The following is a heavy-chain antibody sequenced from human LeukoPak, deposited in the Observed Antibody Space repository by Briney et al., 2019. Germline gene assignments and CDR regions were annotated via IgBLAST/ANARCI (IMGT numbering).Heavy chain of an antibody. CDR1: GGSISSGGYY. CDR2: IYYSGST. J-gene: IGHJ3*02. V-gene: IGHV4-31*03. CDR3: ASTDYVKAFDI. Sequence: PSETLSLTCTVSGGSISSGGYYWSWIRQHPGTGLEWIGYIYYSGSTYYNPSLKSRVTISVDTSKNQFSLKLSSVTAADTAVYYCASTDYVKAFDIWGQGTMVTVSS. D-gene: IGHD4-17*01.